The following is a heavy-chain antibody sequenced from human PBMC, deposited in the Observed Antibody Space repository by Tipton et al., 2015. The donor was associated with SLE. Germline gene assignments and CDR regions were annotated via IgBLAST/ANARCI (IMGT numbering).Heavy chain of an antibody. J-gene: IGHJ1*01. CDR1: GFTFSSYA. D-gene: IGHD1-26*01. V-gene: IGHV3-30-3*01. CDR2: ISYDGNNK. Sequence: RSLRLSCAASGFTFSSYALHWVRQAPGKGLEWVAVISYDGNNKYYADSVKGRFTISRDNSKNMVYLQVNSLRPEDTAVYSCARDSGGYYSYFQHWGQGTLVTVSS. CDR3: ARDSGGYYSYFQH.